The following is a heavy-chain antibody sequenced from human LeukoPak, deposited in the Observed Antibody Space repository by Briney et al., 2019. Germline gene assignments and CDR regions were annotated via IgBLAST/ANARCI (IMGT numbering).Heavy chain of an antibody. CDR2: ISAYNGNT. D-gene: IGHD5-18*01. J-gene: IGHJ6*02. Sequence: ASVKVSCKASGYTFTSYGISWVRQAPGQGLEWMGWISAYNGNTNYAQKFQGWVTMTRDTSISTAYMELSRLRSDDTAVYYCARDQGNTAMVTFLYYYGMDVWGQGTMVTVSS. CDR3: ARDQGNTAMVTFLYYYGMDV. CDR1: GYTFTSYG. V-gene: IGHV1-18*01.